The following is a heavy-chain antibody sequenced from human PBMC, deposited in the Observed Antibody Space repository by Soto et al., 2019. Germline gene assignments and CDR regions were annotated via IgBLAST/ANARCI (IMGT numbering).Heavy chain of an antibody. V-gene: IGHV3-23*01. CDR3: AKPPVITAYYYYYDMDV. CDR2: ISGSGIST. Sequence: EAQLSESGGGLVQPGGSLRLSCAASGFTFSTYPMSWVRQAPGKGLEWVSGISGSGISTYYADYVKGRFTISRDNTKNTVFLQMNSLRAEDTAVYYCAKPPVITAYYYYYDMDVWGQGTTVTVSS. D-gene: IGHD4-4*01. CDR1: GFTFSTYP. J-gene: IGHJ6*02.